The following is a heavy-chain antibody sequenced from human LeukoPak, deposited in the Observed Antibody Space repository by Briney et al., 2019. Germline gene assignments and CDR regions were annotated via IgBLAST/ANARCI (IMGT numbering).Heavy chain of an antibody. V-gene: IGHV3-74*01. CDR2: INSDGSYA. CDR3: ARDNYDVLTDYYIAY. Sequence: GGSLRLSCSASGFTFRSYWMHWVRQAPGKGLVCVSRINSDGSYASYADSVKGRFTISRDNAKNTLYLQMNSLRAEDTAVYYCARDNYDVLTDYYIAYWGQGTLVTVSS. D-gene: IGHD3-9*01. CDR1: GFTFRSYW. J-gene: IGHJ4*02.